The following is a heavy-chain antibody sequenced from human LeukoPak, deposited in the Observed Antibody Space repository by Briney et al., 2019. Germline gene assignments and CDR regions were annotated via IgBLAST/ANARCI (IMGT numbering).Heavy chain of an antibody. V-gene: IGHV4-39*07. CDR3: KIAAAGTPGYFDY. CDR1: GGSISSSSYY. J-gene: IGHJ4*02. Sequence: SETLSLTCTVSGGSISSSSYYWSWIRQPPGKGLEWIGEINHSGSTNYNPSLKSRVTISVDTSKNQFSLKLSSVTAADTAVYYCKIAAAGTPGYFDYWGQGTLVTVSS. CDR2: INHSGST. D-gene: IGHD6-13*01.